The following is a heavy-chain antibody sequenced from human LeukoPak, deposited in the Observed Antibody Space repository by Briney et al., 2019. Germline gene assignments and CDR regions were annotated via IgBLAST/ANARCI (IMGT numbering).Heavy chain of an antibody. CDR3: ARERRQYGRGEGFDP. CDR1: GDSISSND. J-gene: IGHJ5*02. Sequence: SETLSLTCTVSGDSISSNDWSWIRQPPGKELEWIGFMYNSGSTNYNPSLKSRVTISVDTSKNQFSLKLTSLTAADTAVYYCARERRQYGRGEGFDPWGQGTLVTVSS. D-gene: IGHD2-21*01. V-gene: IGHV4-59*01. CDR2: MYNSGST.